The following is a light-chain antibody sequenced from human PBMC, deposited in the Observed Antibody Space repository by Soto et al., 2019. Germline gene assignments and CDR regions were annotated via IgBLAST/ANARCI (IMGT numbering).Light chain of an antibody. J-gene: IGKJ4*01. CDR3: QQYGSSPLT. CDR1: ESVSANY. V-gene: IGKV3-20*01. Sequence: TVLTESPSTLSFTPRERATLSCRVSESVSANYLAWYQQRSGPATRLVIYGASSRASAVPDRFSGSGSGADFTLTISRLEPEDFVVYYCQQYGSSPLTFGGRAKVDI. CDR2: GAS.